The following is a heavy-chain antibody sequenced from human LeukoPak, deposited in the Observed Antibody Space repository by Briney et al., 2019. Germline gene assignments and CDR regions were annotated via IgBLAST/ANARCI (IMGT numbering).Heavy chain of an antibody. CDR3: AKDIAQGYTYGSIEQDY. CDR2: ISGSGGST. V-gene: IGHV3-23*01. Sequence: GGSLRLSCAASGFTFSSYAMSWVRQAPGKGLEWVSAISGSGGSTYYADSVKGRFTISRDNSKNTLSLQMNSLRAEDTAVYYCAKDIAQGYTYGSIEQDYWGQGTLVTVSS. CDR1: GFTFSSYA. J-gene: IGHJ4*02. D-gene: IGHD5-18*01.